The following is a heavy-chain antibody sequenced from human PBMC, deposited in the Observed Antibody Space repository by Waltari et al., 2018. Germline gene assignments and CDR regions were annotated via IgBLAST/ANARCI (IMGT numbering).Heavy chain of an antibody. Sequence: QVQLVQSGAEVKKPGASVKVSCKASGYTFTSYDINWVRQATGQGLEWMGWMNPNSGNTGYEQKFQGRVTMTRNTSISTAYMELSSLRSEDTAVYYCARIYDNGILTGYYESEGNYYYYYYMDVWGKGTTVTVSS. D-gene: IGHD3-9*01. CDR3: ARIYDNGILTGYYESEGNYYYYYYMDV. CDR1: GYTFTSYD. CDR2: MNPNSGNT. J-gene: IGHJ6*03. V-gene: IGHV1-8*01.